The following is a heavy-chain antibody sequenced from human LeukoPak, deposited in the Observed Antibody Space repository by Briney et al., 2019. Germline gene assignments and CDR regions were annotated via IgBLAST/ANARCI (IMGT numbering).Heavy chain of an antibody. Sequence: GASVTVSCKASGYTFTSYGISWVRQAPGRGLEWMGWIRAYNGNTNYAQKLQGRVTMTTDTSTSTAYMELRSLRSDDTAVYYCARDGVHMWSRGGGSYYRTDYWGQGTLVTVSS. CDR3: ARDGVHMWSRGGGSYYRTDY. CDR2: IRAYNGNT. CDR1: GYTFTSYG. V-gene: IGHV1-18*01. D-gene: IGHD1-26*01. J-gene: IGHJ4*02.